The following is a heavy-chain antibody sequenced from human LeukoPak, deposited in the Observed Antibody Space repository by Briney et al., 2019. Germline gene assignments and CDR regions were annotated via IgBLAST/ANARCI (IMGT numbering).Heavy chain of an antibody. CDR3: ARDFLGESGAGGC. D-gene: IGHD3-10*01. J-gene: IGHJ4*02. CDR1: GFTFRSYS. Sequence: GGSLRLSCVASGFTFRSYSMNWVRQAPGKGLEWVSSISPSGSSTWHAESVKGRLTISRDNARNSLFLQMNSLRAEDTAVYYCARDFLGESGAGGCWGQGTLVTVSS. V-gene: IGHV3-21*01. CDR2: ISPSGSST.